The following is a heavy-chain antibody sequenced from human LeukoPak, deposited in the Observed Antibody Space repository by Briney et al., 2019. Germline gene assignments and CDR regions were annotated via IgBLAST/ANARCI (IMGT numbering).Heavy chain of an antibody. D-gene: IGHD3-10*01. CDR1: GFTFSSYS. CDR2: ISSGSSYL. V-gene: IGHV3-21*01. CDR3: ARDYMVRGVIGY. J-gene: IGHJ4*02. Sequence: PGGSLRLSCAASGFTFSSYSMNWVCQAPGKGLEWVSSISSGSSYLYYADSVRGRFTISRDNDKNALYLQMNSLRAEDTAVYYCARDYMVRGVIGYWGQGTLVTVSS.